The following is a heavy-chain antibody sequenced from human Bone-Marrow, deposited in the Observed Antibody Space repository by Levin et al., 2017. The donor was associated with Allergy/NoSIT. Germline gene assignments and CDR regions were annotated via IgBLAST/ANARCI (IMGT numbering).Heavy chain of an antibody. D-gene: IGHD6-19*01. Sequence: PSQTLSLTCTVSGDSMTNYYWSWIRQFPGEGLEWIGYMYYNGGANYNPSLRSRVTISVDTSKNQFSLRLTYMTAADTAVYYCARSRAVAGSDPWGQGTLVTVSS. CDR1: GDSMTNYY. CDR3: ARSRAVAGSDP. V-gene: IGHV4-59*01. J-gene: IGHJ5*02. CDR2: MYYNGGA.